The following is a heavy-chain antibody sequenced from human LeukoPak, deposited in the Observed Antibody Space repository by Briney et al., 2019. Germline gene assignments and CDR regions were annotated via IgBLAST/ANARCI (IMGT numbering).Heavy chain of an antibody. J-gene: IGHJ6*03. CDR3: ARGMLRGYYYYYMDV. V-gene: IGHV1-8*01. D-gene: IGHD3-16*01. CDR1: GYTFTSYD. CDR2: MNPNSGNT. Sequence: ASVKVSCKASGYTFTSYDINWVRQATGQGLKGMGWMNPNSGNTGYAQKFQGRVTMTRNTSISTAYMELSSLRSEDTAVYYCARGMLRGYYYYYMDVWGKGTTVTVSS.